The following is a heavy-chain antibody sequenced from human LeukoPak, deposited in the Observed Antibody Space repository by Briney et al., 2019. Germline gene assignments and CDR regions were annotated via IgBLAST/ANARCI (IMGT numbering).Heavy chain of an antibody. Sequence: SETLSLTCTVSGGSISSYYWSWIRQPPGKGLEWIGYIYYSGSTDYNPSLKSRVTISVDTSKNQFSLKLSSVTAADTAVYYCARPRDHGPGAFDIWGQGTMVTVSS. CDR1: GGSISSYY. V-gene: IGHV4-59*08. J-gene: IGHJ3*02. CDR3: ARPRDHGPGAFDI. CDR2: IYYSGST. D-gene: IGHD1-14*01.